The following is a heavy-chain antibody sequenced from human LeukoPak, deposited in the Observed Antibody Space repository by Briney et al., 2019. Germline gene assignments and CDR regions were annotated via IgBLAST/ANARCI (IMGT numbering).Heavy chain of an antibody. Sequence: ASVKVSCKASGYTFTGYYMHWVRQAPGQGLEWMGRINPNSGGTNYAQKFQGRVTMTRDTSISTAYMELSSVTAADTAVYYCARVILGGVPYFDYWGQGTLVTVSS. CDR2: INPNSGGT. D-gene: IGHD3-16*01. CDR1: GYTFTGYY. J-gene: IGHJ4*02. CDR3: ARVILGGVPYFDY. V-gene: IGHV1-2*06.